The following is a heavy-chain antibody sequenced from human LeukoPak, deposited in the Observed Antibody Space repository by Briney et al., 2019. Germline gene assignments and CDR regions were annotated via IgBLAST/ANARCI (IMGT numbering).Heavy chain of an antibody. CDR3: ARGMLVRGVFSARNWFDP. V-gene: IGHV1-2*02. D-gene: IGHD3-10*01. Sequence: ASVKVSCKASGYTFTGYYMHWVRQAPGQGLEWMGWINPNSGGTNYAQNLQGRVTMTTDTSTSTAYMELRSLRSDDTAVYYCARGMLVRGVFSARNWFDPWGQGTLVTVSS. CDR2: INPNSGGT. J-gene: IGHJ5*02. CDR1: GYTFTGYY.